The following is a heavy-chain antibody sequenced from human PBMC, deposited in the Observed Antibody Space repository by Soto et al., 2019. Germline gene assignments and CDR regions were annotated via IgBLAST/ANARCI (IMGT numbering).Heavy chain of an antibody. D-gene: IGHD4-17*01. CDR2: TYYRSKWYN. V-gene: IGHV6-1*01. CDR1: GDSVSSNSAA. J-gene: IGHJ3*02. Sequence: SQTLSLTCAISGDSVSSNSAAWNWIRQSPSRGLEWLGRTYYRSKWYNDYAVSVKSRITINPDTSKSQFSLQLNSVTPEDTAVYYCARGRSNDYGDYVAFDIWGQGTMVTVSS. CDR3: ARGRSNDYGDYVAFDI.